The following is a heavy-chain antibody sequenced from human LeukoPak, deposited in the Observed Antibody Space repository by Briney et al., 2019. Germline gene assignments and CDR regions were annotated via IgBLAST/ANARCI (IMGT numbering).Heavy chain of an antibody. CDR1: GFTFSSYS. Sequence: GGSLRPSCAASGFTFSSYSMNWVRQAPGKGLEWVSSISSSSSYIYYADSVKGRFTISRDNAKNSLYLQMNSLRAEDTAVYYCARDPRIAVAGSYYMDVWGKGTTVTVSS. CDR3: ARDPRIAVAGSYYMDV. V-gene: IGHV3-21*01. D-gene: IGHD6-19*01. J-gene: IGHJ6*03. CDR2: ISSSSSYI.